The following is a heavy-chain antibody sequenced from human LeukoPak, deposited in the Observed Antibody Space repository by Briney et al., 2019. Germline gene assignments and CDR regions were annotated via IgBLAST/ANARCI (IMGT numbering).Heavy chain of an antibody. V-gene: IGHV3-53*01. Sequence: PGGSLRLSCAASGFTVSTDHMSWVRQAPGKGLEWVAVGYSGGSRSYAESVKGRFTISRDNSQNTLYLQMNSLRAEDTAVYYCARVWELSFDYWGQGTLVTVSS. J-gene: IGHJ4*02. D-gene: IGHD1-26*01. CDR1: GFTVSTDH. CDR2: GYSGGSR. CDR3: ARVWELSFDY.